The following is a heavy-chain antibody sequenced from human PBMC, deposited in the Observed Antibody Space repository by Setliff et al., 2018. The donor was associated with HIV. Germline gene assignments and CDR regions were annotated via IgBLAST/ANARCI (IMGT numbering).Heavy chain of an antibody. CDR1: GDSISSYY. D-gene: IGHD1-26*01. CDR2: IYTSGKT. Sequence: SETLSLTCTVSGDSISSYYWSWIRQPPGKGLEWIGHIYTSGKTHYSPSLKSRITISADTSKNQLSLNLSSVTAADTAVYYCARAAYSGTYLWEPATDLWGRGTLVTAPQ. J-gene: IGHJ2*01. V-gene: IGHV4-4*08. CDR3: ARAAYSGTYLWEPATDL.